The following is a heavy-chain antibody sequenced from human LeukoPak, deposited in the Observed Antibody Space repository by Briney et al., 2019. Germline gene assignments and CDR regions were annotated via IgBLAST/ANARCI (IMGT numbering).Heavy chain of an antibody. CDR1: GFTFSSYV. J-gene: IGHJ4*02. D-gene: IGHD2-15*01. V-gene: IGHV3-23*01. Sequence: GGSLRLSCAASGFTFSSYVMSWVRQAPGKGLEWVSAISGSGGSTYYADSVKGRFTISRDNSKNTLYLQMNSLRAEDTAVYYCASRDPCSGGSCYALDYWGQGTLVAVSS. CDR2: ISGSGGST. CDR3: ASRDPCSGGSCYALDY.